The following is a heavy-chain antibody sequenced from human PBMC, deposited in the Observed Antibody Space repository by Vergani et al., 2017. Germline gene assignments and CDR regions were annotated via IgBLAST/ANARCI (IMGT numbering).Heavy chain of an antibody. V-gene: IGHV3-23*01. D-gene: IGHD2-21*01. CDR3: AKARDPNCKCGNCYSYYYGLDL. CDR2: ISGSGGNT. CDR1: GFTFSACP. J-gene: IGHJ6*02. Sequence: EFQLLQSGGGVIQPGGSVRLSCAASGFTFSACPMTWVRQAPGKGLQWVSAISGSGGNTFYTDSVKGRFTISRDNSKDTLYLQMNSLRVEDTAIYYCAKARDPNCKCGNCYSYYYGLDLWGQGTTVTVSS.